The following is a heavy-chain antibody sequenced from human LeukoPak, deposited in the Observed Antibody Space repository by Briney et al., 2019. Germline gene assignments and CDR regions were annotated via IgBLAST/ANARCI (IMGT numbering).Heavy chain of an antibody. CDR1: GFTFSIYG. V-gene: IGHV3-33*01. J-gene: IGHJ4*02. Sequence: GRSLRLSCAASGFTFSIYGMHWVRQAPGQGLVWVAVIWYDGSNKYYADSVKGRFTISRDNSKNTLYLQMNSLRAEDTAVYYCARDRSVAGTGLSDYWGQGTLVTVSS. CDR2: IWYDGSNK. CDR3: ARDRSVAGTGLSDY. D-gene: IGHD6-19*01.